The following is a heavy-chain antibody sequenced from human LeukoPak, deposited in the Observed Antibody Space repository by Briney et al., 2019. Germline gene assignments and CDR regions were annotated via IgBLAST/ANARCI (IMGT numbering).Heavy chain of an antibody. Sequence: GGTLRLSCEASGFTFTTYSMTWVRQTPGKGLEWVSIISSGSSAIFSADALKGRFTISRDDAKNLLYLDMNSLRAEDTAVYYCARGHTAVTRHFDFWGQGTLVTVSS. CDR1: GFTFTTYS. D-gene: IGHD4-17*01. CDR2: ISSGSSAI. J-gene: IGHJ4*02. CDR3: ARGHTAVTRHFDF. V-gene: IGHV3-21*01.